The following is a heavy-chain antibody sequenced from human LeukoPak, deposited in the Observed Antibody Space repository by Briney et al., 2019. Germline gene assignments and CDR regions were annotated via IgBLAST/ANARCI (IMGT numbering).Heavy chain of an antibody. CDR3: ARVVRGVVASNWFDP. CDR1: GDSLNTYY. J-gene: IGHJ5*02. V-gene: IGHV4-59*01. Sequence: SETLSLTCTVSGDSLNTYYWTWIRQTPGKELEWIGFVASSGTSNYNPSLKSRVSISIDTSKNQFSLALTSVTPADTAVYYCARVVRGVVASNWFDPWGQGTLVSVSS. D-gene: IGHD2-15*01. CDR2: VASSGTS.